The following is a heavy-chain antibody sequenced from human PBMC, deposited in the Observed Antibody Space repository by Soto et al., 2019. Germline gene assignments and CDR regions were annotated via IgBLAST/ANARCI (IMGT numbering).Heavy chain of an antibody. CDR2: FYYSGST. CDR3: ARDVRRLEGDALDI. Sequence: KPSETLSLTCTVSGGSISSYYWSWIRQPPGEGLEWIGYFYYSGSTNYNPSLKIRVTISVDTSKNQFSLNLSSVTAADTAVYYCARDVRRLEGDALDIWGQGTLVTVSS. J-gene: IGHJ3*02. V-gene: IGHV4-59*01. CDR1: GGSISSYY.